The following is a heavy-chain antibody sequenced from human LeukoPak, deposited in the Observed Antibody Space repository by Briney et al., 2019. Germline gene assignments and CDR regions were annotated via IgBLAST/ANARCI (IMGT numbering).Heavy chain of an antibody. J-gene: IGHJ6*02. Sequence: ASVKVSCKASGYTFTSYGISWVRQAPGQGLEWMGWISAYNGNTNYAQKLQGRVTMTTDTSTSTAYMELRSLRSDDTAVYYCAREGYCSSTSRYIPALLLWYYYGMDVWGQGTTVTVSS. CDR3: AREGYCSSTSRYIPALLLWYYYGMDV. CDR1: GYTFTSYG. CDR2: ISAYNGNT. D-gene: IGHD2-2*02. V-gene: IGHV1-18*01.